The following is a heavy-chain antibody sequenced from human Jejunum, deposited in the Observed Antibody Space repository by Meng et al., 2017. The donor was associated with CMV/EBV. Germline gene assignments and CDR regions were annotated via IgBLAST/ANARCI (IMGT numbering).Heavy chain of an antibody. Sequence: INSVATHWSWIRQHPGKGLEWLGYIHHSGNTYYNPTLGGRVVLAIDTSKNQFSLTLRSATAADTAVYYCARTGDTISPSSVGRTFDFWGQGTMVTVSS. CDR1: INSVATH. V-gene: IGHV4-31*02. CDR3: ARTGDTISPSSVGRTFDF. J-gene: IGHJ3*01. D-gene: IGHD3-10*01. CDR2: IHHSGNT.